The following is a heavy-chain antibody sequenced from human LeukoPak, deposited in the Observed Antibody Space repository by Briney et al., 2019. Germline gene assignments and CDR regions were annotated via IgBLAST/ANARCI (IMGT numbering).Heavy chain of an antibody. Sequence: GGSLRLSCAASGFTFSASTMHWVRQASGKGLEWVGRVRSKANSYATAYAASVTGRFTISRDDSKNTAYLQMNSLRADDTAVYYCAKDLDYTTYGYYFDYWGQGTLVTVSS. CDR3: AKDLDYTTYGYYFDY. CDR1: GFTFSAST. D-gene: IGHD4-11*01. CDR2: VRSKANSYAT. J-gene: IGHJ4*02. V-gene: IGHV3-73*01.